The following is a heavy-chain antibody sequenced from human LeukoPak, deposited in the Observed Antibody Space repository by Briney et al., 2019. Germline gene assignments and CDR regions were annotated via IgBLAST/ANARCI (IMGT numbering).Heavy chain of an antibody. Sequence: PSETLSLTCTVSGGSISSYYWSWIRQPPGKGLEWIGYIYYSGSTNYNPSLKSRVTISVDTSKNQFSLELSSVTAADTAVYYCARVNPLGELFWGQGTLVTVSS. D-gene: IGHD3-16*01. CDR1: GGSISSYY. J-gene: IGHJ4*02. CDR2: IYYSGST. CDR3: ARVNPLGELF. V-gene: IGHV4-59*01.